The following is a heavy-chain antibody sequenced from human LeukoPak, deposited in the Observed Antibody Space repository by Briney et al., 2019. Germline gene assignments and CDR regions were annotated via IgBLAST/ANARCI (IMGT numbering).Heavy chain of an antibody. V-gene: IGHV3-23*01. CDR1: GFTVSSNY. D-gene: IGHD2-2*01. CDR3: AKGSEVIAAASIDDY. Sequence: PGGSLRLSCAASGFTVSSNYKSWVRQAPGKGLEWVSTISGSGSSTFYADSVKGRFTISKDNSKNTLYLQMNSLRAEDTAIYYCAKGSEVIAAASIDDYWGQGTLVTVSS. CDR2: ISGSGSST. J-gene: IGHJ4*02.